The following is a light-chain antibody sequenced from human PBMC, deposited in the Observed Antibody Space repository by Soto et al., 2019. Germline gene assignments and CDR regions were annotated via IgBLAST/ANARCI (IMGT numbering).Light chain of an antibody. CDR3: QQHSNYPRT. J-gene: IGKJ1*01. CDR2: TAS. Sequence: DIQMTQSPFSLSVSVGDSVSLTCRASQSISSYLAWYQQKPGKAPRLLISTASTWQSGIPARFSGSGSGTEFTLTISSLEPEDFAAYYCQQHSNYPRTFGQGTKVDIK. V-gene: IGKV1-9*01. CDR1: QSISSY.